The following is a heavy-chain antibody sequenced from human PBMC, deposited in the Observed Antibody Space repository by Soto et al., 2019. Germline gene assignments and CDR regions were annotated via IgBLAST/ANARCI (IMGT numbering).Heavy chain of an antibody. CDR3: AREDRGVVVT. J-gene: IGHJ5*02. V-gene: IGHV4-31*03. Sequence: PSETLSLTCTVSGGSTNTGGYYWSWIRQHPGKGLEWIGYIYYSGSTYYNPSLKSRVTILVDTSKNQFSLKLSSVTAADTAVYYCAREDRGVVVTWGQGTLVTVSS. CDR1: GGSTNTGGYY. CDR2: IYYSGST. D-gene: IGHD3-22*01.